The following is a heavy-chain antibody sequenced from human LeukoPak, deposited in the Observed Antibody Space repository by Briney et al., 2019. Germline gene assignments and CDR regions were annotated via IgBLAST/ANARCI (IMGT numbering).Heavy chain of an antibody. CDR3: ASLACSGGSCYSDAFDI. CDR2: ISGSGGST. V-gene: IGHV3-23*01. CDR1: GFTFSSYA. D-gene: IGHD2-15*01. J-gene: IGHJ3*02. Sequence: PGGSLRLSCAASGFTFSSYAMSWVRQAPGKGLEWVSAISGSGGSTYYADSVKGRFTISRDNSKNMLYLQMNSLRAEDTAVYYCASLACSGGSCYSDAFDIWGQGTMVTVSS.